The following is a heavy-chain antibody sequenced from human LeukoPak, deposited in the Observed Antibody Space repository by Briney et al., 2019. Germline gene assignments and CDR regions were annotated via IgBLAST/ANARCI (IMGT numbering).Heavy chain of an antibody. CDR2: INPNSGGT. CDR3: ARVVAKNDPGLFNWFDP. Sequence: ASVKVSCKASGYTFTGYYMHWVRQAPGQGLEWMGWINPNSGGTNYAQKFQGRVTMTRDTSISTAYMELSRLRSDDTAVYYCARVVAKNDPGLFNWFDPWGQGTLVTVSS. V-gene: IGHV1-2*02. D-gene: IGHD2-21*01. J-gene: IGHJ5*02. CDR1: GYTFTGYY.